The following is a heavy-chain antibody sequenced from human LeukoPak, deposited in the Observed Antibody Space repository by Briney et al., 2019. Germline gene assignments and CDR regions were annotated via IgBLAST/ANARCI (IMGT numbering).Heavy chain of an antibody. V-gene: IGHV1-18*01. J-gene: IGHJ4*02. CDR1: GYTFTSYG. CDR3: ARGGDSSGLNRFAY. D-gene: IGHD3-22*01. CDR2: ISTYNGNT. Sequence: ASVKVSCKASGYTFTSYGISWVRQAPGQGLEWTGWISTYNGNTNYAQKLQGRVTMTRDTSTSTAYMELRSLRSDDTAVYYCARGGDSSGLNRFAYWGQGTLVTVSS.